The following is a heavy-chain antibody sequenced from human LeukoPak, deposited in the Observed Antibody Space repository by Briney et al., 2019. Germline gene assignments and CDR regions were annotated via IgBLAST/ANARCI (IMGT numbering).Heavy chain of an antibody. J-gene: IGHJ4*02. V-gene: IGHV3-23*01. D-gene: IGHD2-21*01. CDR1: GFTSRSHA. CDR2: IYENGGTT. CDR3: AKDFRIGYSAHFDY. Sequence: GGSLRLSCVGSGFTSRSHAMSWVRQAPEKGLEFVSGIYENGGTTYYADSVKGRFSISRDNSKNTLYLQMDSLRGEDTAVYYCAKDFRIGYSAHFDYWGQGALVTVSS.